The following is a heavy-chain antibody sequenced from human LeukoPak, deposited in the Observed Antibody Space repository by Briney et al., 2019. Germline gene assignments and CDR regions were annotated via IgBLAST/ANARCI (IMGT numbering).Heavy chain of an antibody. D-gene: IGHD1-26*01. V-gene: IGHV3-7*04. CDR2: IKEDGSEK. Sequence: GGSLRLSCAVSGFTFSSYWMTWVRQAPGKGLEWVASIKEDGSEKYYEDSVKGRFTISRDNAKNSLYLQMNSLRAEDTAVYYCARDHHPSYYLPDYWGQGTLVTASS. J-gene: IGHJ4*02. CDR1: GFTFSSYW. CDR3: ARDHHPSYYLPDY.